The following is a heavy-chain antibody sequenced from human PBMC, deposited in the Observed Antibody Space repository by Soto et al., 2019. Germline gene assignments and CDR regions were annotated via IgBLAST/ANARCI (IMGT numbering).Heavy chain of an antibody. CDR1: GGTFSSYA. D-gene: IGHD6-6*01. CDR2: IIPIFGTA. V-gene: IGHV1-69*01. Sequence: QVQLVQSGAEVKKPGSSVKLSCKASGGTFSSYAISWVRQAPGQGLEWMGGIIPIFGTANYAQKFQGRVTMTADESTSTAYMELSSLRSEDTAVYYCARVIAARGYYGMDVWGQGTTVTVSS. CDR3: ARVIAARGYYGMDV. J-gene: IGHJ6*02.